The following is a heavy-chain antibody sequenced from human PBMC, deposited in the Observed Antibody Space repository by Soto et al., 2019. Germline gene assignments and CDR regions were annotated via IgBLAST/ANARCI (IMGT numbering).Heavy chain of an antibody. CDR1: GGTFSSYA. J-gene: IGHJ3*02. D-gene: IGHD4-17*01. CDR3: AREWVGLRWSKGAFDI. Sequence: SVKVSCKASGGTFSSYAISWVRQAPGQGLEWMGGIIPIFGTANYAQKFQGRVTITADESTSTAYMELSSLRSEDTAVYYCAREWVGLRWSKGAFDIWGQGTMVTVSS. V-gene: IGHV1-69*13. CDR2: IIPIFGTA.